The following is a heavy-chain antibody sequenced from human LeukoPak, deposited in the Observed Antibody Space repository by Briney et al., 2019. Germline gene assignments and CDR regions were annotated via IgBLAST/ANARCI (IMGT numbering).Heavy chain of an antibody. CDR2: ISPYNGNT. Sequence: EASVKVSCKASGYSFTNYVINWVRHVPGQGLEWIGWISPYNGNTDYAQKLQGRVTLTTDTSTSTAYMELRSLRSDDTAVYYCARPGTSWYTTYYFDSWGQGTLVTVSS. J-gene: IGHJ4*02. D-gene: IGHD6-13*01. V-gene: IGHV1-18*01. CDR3: ARPGTSWYTTYYFDS. CDR1: GYSFTNYV.